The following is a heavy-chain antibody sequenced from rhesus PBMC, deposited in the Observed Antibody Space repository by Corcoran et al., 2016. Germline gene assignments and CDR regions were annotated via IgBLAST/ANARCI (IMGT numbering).Heavy chain of an antibody. V-gene: IGHV1-198*02. D-gene: IGHD3-3*01. CDR2: TIPIVGRK. CDR3: ARSLPVLQFLDWLLSYGLDS. J-gene: IGHJ6*01. Sequence: QVQLVQSGAEVKKPGASVKVSCKASGFTFGSYAINWVRQAPGQGLEWMGVTIPIVGRKTYTKKFQGRVTITADPSTSTAYLELSSLRSEDTAVYYCARSLPVLQFLDWLLSYGLDSWGQGVVVTVSS. CDR1: GFTFGSYA.